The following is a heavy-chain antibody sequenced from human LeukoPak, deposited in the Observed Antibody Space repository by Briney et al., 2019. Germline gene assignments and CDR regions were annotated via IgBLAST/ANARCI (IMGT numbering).Heavy chain of an antibody. J-gene: IGHJ6*02. Sequence: ASVKVSCKASGYTFTSYYMHWVRQAPGQGLEWMGIINPSGGSTSYAQKFQGRVTMTRDTSTSTVYMELSSLRSEDTAVYYCARGQEYCSSTSCYRPYYYYGMDVWGQGTTVTVSS. CDR3: ARGQEYCSSTSCYRPYYYYGMDV. V-gene: IGHV1-46*01. CDR2: INPSGGST. CDR1: GYTFTSYY. D-gene: IGHD2-2*01.